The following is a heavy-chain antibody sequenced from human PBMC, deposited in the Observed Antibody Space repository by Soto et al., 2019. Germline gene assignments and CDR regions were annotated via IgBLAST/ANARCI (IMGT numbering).Heavy chain of an antibody. Sequence: GGSLRLSCAAAGGTFSSYGRHWVRKAPGKGLEWVAVIWYDGSNKYYADSVKGRFTISRDNSKNTLYLQMNSLRAEDTAVYYCARVRAAAGTWWYFDYWGQGTLVTVSS. V-gene: IGHV3-33*01. CDR3: ARVRAAAGTWWYFDY. D-gene: IGHD6-13*01. CDR2: IWYDGSNK. J-gene: IGHJ4*02. CDR1: GGTFSSYG.